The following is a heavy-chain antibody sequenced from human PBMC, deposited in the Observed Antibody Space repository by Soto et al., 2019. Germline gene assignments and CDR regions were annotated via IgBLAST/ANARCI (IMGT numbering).Heavy chain of an antibody. CDR1: GFTFSSYA. CDR3: ASPDLHYYGVDV. V-gene: IGHV3-23*01. J-gene: IGHJ6*02. CDR2: ISGSGGST. Sequence: EVQLLESGGGLVQPGGSLRLSCAASGFTFSSYAMSWVRQAPGKGLEWVSAISGSGGSTYYADSVKGWFTISRDNSKNTLYLQMKSLRAEDTAVYYCASPDLHYYGVDVWGHGTTVTVSS.